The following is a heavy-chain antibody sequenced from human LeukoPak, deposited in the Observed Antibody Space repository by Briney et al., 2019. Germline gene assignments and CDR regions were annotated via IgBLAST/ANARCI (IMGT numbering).Heavy chain of an antibody. Sequence: GGSLRLSCAASGFTFSSYAMSWVRQAPGKGLEWVSAISGSGGSTYYADSVKGRFTISRDNSKNTLYLQMTSLRAEDTAVYYCAPARLLNWFDPWGQGTLVTVSS. J-gene: IGHJ5*02. D-gene: IGHD3-10*01. CDR2: ISGSGGST. CDR3: APARLLNWFDP. V-gene: IGHV3-23*01. CDR1: GFTFSSYA.